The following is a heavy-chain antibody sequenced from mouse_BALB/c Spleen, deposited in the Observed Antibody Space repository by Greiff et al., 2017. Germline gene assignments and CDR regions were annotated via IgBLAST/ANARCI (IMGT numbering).Heavy chain of an antibody. CDR1: GYTFSSYW. CDR2: ILPGSGST. Sequence: QVQLQQSGAELMKPGASVKISCKATGYTFSSYWIEWVKQRPGHGLEWIGEILPGSGSTNYNEKFKGKATFTADTSSNTAYMQLSSLTSEDSAVYYCARSDYGYDGFAYWGQGTLVTVSA. J-gene: IGHJ3*01. V-gene: IGHV1-9*01. D-gene: IGHD2-2*01. CDR3: ARSDYGYDGFAY.